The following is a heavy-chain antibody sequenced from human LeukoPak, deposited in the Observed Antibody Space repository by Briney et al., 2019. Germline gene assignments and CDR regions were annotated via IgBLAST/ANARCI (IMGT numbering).Heavy chain of an antibody. V-gene: IGHV3-23*01. CDR2: ISGGGGST. J-gene: IGHJ4*02. D-gene: IGHD1-26*01. CDR1: GFTFRSCA. Sequence: PGGSLRLSCAASGFTFRSCAMNWVRQAPGKGLEWVSAISGGGGSTYYADSVKGRFTISRDNSKNTLLLQMNSLRAEDTAVYYCAKDHVTGANTPLTKWGQGTLVTVSS. CDR3: AKDHVTGANTPLTK.